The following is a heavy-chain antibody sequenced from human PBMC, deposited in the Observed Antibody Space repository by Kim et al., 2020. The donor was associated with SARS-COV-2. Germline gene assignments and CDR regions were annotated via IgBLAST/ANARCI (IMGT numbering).Heavy chain of an antibody. V-gene: IGHV3-15*01. D-gene: IGHD4-17*01. CDR3: TTDPTPTLSNYFDY. J-gene: IGHJ4*01. CDR1: GFTFSNTW. CDR2: IKNKAQGATT. Sequence: GGSLRLSCAASGFTFSNTWMTWVRQAPGKGLEWVGRIKNKAQGATTDYAAPVKGRFTISRDDSENTLYLQMNSLNIEDTDVYYCTTDPTPTLSNYFDYWG.